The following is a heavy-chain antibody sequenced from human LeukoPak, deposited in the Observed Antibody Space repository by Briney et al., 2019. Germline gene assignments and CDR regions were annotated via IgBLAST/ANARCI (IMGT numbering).Heavy chain of an antibody. D-gene: IGHD2-8*01. J-gene: IGHJ4*02. Sequence: GGSLRLSCAASGFTFSSYSMNWVRQAPGKGLGWVSSISSSSSYIYYADSVKGRFTISRDNAKNSLYLQMNSLRAEDTAVYYCARADLNTNGDYWGQGTLVTVSS. CDR1: GFTFSSYS. CDR2: ISSSSSYI. V-gene: IGHV3-21*01. CDR3: ARADLNTNGDY.